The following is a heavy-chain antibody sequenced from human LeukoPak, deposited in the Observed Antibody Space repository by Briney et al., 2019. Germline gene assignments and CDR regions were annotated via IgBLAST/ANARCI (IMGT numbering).Heavy chain of an antibody. CDR2: INPNSGGT. Sequence: GASVKLSCKASGYTFTGYYMHLVRQAPGQGLEWMGWINPNSGGTNYAQKFQGRVTMTRDTSISTAYMELSGLRSDDTAVYYCARVSDYWGSPKPFVPWGQGTLVTVSS. J-gene: IGHJ5*02. CDR1: GYTFTGYY. V-gene: IGHV1-2*02. CDR3: ARVSDYWGSPKPFVP. D-gene: IGHD2-8*02.